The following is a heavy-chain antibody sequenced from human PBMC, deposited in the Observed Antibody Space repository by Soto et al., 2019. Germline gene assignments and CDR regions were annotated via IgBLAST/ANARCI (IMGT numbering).Heavy chain of an antibody. CDR2: IYYSGST. CDR1: GCSISSYY. V-gene: IGHV4-59*08. D-gene: IGHD2-15*01. Sequence: QVQLQESGPGLVKPSETLSLTCTVSGCSISSYYWSWIRQPPGKGLEWIGYIYYSGSTNYNPSLKSRVTISVDTSKNQFSLKLSSVTAADTAVYYCARHILLVVGYGAFHIWGQGTMVTVSS. J-gene: IGHJ3*02. CDR3: ARHILLVVGYGAFHI.